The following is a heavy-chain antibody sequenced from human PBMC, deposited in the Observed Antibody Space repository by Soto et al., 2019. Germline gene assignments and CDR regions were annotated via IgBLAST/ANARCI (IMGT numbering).Heavy chain of an antibody. D-gene: IGHD2-2*02. CDR2: LELXHSHT. V-gene: IGHV5-10-1*01. Sequence: GECPTIASEGSGYSFTIYRTGWGRQMPGRGSGWTVNLELXHSHTNYSPSFQGHVTISADKSITTAYLQWSSLKASDTAMYYCARGPKGYCSSTSCYTVGWSDYYYGMDVWGQGTTVTVSS. CDR1: GYSFTIYR. CDR3: ARGPKGYCSSTSCYTVGWSDYYYGMDV. J-gene: IGHJ6*02.